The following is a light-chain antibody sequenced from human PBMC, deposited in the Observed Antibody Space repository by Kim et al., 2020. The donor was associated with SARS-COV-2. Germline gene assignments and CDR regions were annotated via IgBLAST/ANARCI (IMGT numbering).Light chain of an antibody. CDR3: LSRDSNNNVL. Sequence: VALGQTVRITSQGDILRSYYATWYQQKPGQAPILVIYGKNNRPSGIPDRFSGSSSGNTASLTIAGTQAGDEADYYCLSRDSNNNVLFGGGTRLTVL. V-gene: IGLV3-19*01. J-gene: IGLJ2*01. CDR2: GKN. CDR1: ILRSYY.